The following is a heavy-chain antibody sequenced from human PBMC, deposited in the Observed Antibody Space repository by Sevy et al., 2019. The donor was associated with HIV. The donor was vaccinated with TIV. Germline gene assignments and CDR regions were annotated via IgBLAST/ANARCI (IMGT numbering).Heavy chain of an antibody. J-gene: IGHJ4*02. CDR1: GFTFGDYA. V-gene: IGHV3-49*03. Sequence: GGSLRLSCTSSGFTFGDYAMSWFRQAPGKGLEWVAFIRRNSHEPYGGTTEYAGCVKGRFTISRDDSKSIAYLQMNSLKPGDTAGYYCARALATADTPEYYFDYWGQGILVTVSS. CDR2: IRRNSHEPYGGTT. CDR3: ARALATADTPEYYFDY. D-gene: IGHD5-12*01.